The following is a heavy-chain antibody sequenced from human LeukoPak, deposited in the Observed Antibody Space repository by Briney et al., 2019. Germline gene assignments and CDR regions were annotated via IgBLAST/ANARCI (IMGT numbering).Heavy chain of an antibody. CDR2: IRSKVYGGTT. D-gene: IGHD3-22*01. CDR3: TREPYYFYSSGYYHHAFDI. CDR1: GFTFRDYA. Sequence: GGSLRLSCTGFGFTFRDYAVSWVRQAPGKGLECIGFIRSKVYGGTTEYAASVKGRFTISRDDSKSIAYLQMNSLKTEDTAVYYCTREPYYFYSSGYYHHAFDIWGQGTMVAVSS. J-gene: IGHJ3*02. V-gene: IGHV3-49*04.